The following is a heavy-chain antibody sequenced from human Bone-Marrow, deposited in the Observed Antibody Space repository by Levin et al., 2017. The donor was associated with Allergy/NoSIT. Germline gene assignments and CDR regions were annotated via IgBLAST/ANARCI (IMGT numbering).Heavy chain of an antibody. J-gene: IGHJ4*02. V-gene: IGHV3-23*01. D-gene: IGHD3-3*01. CDR2: ISGSGSGT. CDR1: GFTFAKYA. Sequence: QPGGSLRLSCAASGFTFAKYAVTWVRQAPGKGLDWVSTISGSGSGTYYADSVRGRFTISRDNSKNTVYLQMNSLRVEDTALYYCAKDRSGSRSKGDLDYWGQGTLVTVSS. CDR3: AKDRSGSRSKGDLDY.